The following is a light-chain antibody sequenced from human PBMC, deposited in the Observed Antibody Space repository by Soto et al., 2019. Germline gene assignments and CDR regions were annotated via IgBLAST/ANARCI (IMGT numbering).Light chain of an antibody. Sequence: SYELTQPSSVSVSPGQTARITCSGDALSKQYAYWYQQRPGQAPVLVIYKDSERPSGIPERFSASSSGTTVTLTISGVQAEDEADFYCQSADTSGSIVFGGGTKLTVL. CDR1: ALSKQY. CDR2: KDS. V-gene: IGLV3-25*02. CDR3: QSADTSGSIV. J-gene: IGLJ2*01.